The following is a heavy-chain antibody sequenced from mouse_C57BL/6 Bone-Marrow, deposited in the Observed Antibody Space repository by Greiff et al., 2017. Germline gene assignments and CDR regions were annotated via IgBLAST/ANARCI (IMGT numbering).Heavy chain of an antibody. D-gene: IGHD1-1*02. CDR2: ISSGGSYT. CDR3: AREGLLLWDFDV. CDR1: GFTFSSYG. V-gene: IGHV5-6*01. Sequence: VQLKESGGDLVKPGGSLKLSCAASGFTFSSYGMSWVRQTPDKRLEWVATISSGGSYTYYPDSVKGRFTISRDNAKNTLYLQMSSLKSDDTAIYYCAREGLLLWDFDVWGTGTTVTVSS. J-gene: IGHJ1*03.